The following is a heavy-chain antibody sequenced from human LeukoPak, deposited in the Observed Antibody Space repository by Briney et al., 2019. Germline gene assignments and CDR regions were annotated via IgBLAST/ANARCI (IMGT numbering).Heavy chain of an antibody. J-gene: IGHJ6*02. Sequence: PSETLSLTCTVSGGSVTYTNYYWGWIRQPPGKGLQWIGVIYYNGKTYYNPSLKSRVTVAVDTSKNQFSLKLSSVTAADTAVYYCARGIDSSSWYYYYGMDVWGQGTTVTVSS. D-gene: IGHD6-13*01. CDR1: GGSVTYTNYY. CDR3: ARGIDSSSWYYYYGMDV. CDR2: IYYNGKT. V-gene: IGHV4-39*07.